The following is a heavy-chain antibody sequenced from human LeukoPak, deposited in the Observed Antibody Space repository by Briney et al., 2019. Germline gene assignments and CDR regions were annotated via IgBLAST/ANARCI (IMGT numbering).Heavy chain of an antibody. CDR1: GYTFTSYG. CDR3: ARDNYDILTGYLPRGVVLFDP. Sequence: ASVKVSCKASGYTFTSYGISWVRQAPGQGLEWMGWISAYNGNTNYAQKLQGRVTMTTDTSTSTAYMELRSLRSDDTAVYYCARDNYDILTGYLPRGVVLFDPWGQGTLVTVSS. J-gene: IGHJ5*02. V-gene: IGHV1-18*01. D-gene: IGHD3-9*01. CDR2: ISAYNGNT.